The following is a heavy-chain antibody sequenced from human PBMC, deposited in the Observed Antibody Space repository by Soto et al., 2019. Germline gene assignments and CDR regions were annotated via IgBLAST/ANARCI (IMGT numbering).Heavy chain of an antibody. V-gene: IGHV3-48*02. Sequence: EVQLVESGGGLVQPGGSLRLSCAGSGFTFSSHTMTWVRQAPGKGLELLSYITSTSSTKNYADSVKGRFTISRDNAKNSLYLQMNSLRDEDTAVYYCARRITMVRGPYYYYAMDVWGPGTTVTVSS. CDR2: ITSTSSTK. J-gene: IGHJ6*02. CDR1: GFTFSSHT. D-gene: IGHD3-10*01. CDR3: ARRITMVRGPYYYYAMDV.